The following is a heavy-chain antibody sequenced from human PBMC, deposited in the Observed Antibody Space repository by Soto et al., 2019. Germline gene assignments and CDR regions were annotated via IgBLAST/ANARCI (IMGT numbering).Heavy chain of an antibody. CDR3: ASALSAYDWFDY. V-gene: IGHV3-74*01. Sequence: EVQLVESGGGLVQPGGSLRLSCAVSGFTFSNYWMHWVHQAPGKGLVWVSRINSDGSSTSYADSVKGRFTISRDNAKNTLNLQMNSLRPEDTAVYYCASALSAYDWFDYWGQGTLVTVSS. D-gene: IGHD5-12*01. J-gene: IGHJ4*02. CDR1: GFTFSNYW. CDR2: INSDGSST.